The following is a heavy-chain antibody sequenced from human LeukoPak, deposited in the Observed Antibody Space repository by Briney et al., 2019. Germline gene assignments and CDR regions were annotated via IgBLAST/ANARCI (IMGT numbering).Heavy chain of an antibody. J-gene: IGHJ4*02. CDR1: GFTFCSNA. CDR2: ISYDGNNK. Sequence: GGSLRLSCAASGFTFCSNAMHWVRQAPGKGLEWVAVISYDGNNKYYADSLKGRFTISRDNSKNTLYLQMNSLRAEDTAVYYCARGGSSSWYLDYWGQGTLVTVSS. V-gene: IGHV3-30*04. CDR3: ARGGSSSWYLDY. D-gene: IGHD6-13*01.